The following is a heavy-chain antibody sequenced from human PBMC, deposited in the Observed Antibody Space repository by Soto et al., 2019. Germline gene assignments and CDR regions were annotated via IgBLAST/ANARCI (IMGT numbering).Heavy chain of an antibody. Sequence: GESLKISCKGSGYSFTTYWIGWVRQMPGKGLEWMGRIDPGDSNTNYSPSFQGHVTISVDKSISTAYLQWSSLKASDTAIYYCARPSDYVWGSNRFVAFDIWGQGTLVTVSS. V-gene: IGHV5-10-1*01. D-gene: IGHD3-16*02. CDR1: GYSFTTYW. CDR2: IDPGDSNT. CDR3: ARPSDYVWGSNRFVAFDI. J-gene: IGHJ3*02.